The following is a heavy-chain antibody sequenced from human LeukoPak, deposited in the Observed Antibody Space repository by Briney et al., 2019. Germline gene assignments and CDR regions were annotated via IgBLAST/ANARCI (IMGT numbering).Heavy chain of an antibody. Sequence: SETLSLTCTVSGGSISSYYWSWIRQPPGKGLEWIGYIYYSGSTSYNPSLKSRVTISVDTSKNQFSLKLSSVTAADTAVYYCAGIGEDYGDYRFDYWGQGTLVTVSS. D-gene: IGHD4-17*01. V-gene: IGHV4-59*08. CDR2: IYYSGST. J-gene: IGHJ4*02. CDR3: AGIGEDYGDYRFDY. CDR1: GGSISSYY.